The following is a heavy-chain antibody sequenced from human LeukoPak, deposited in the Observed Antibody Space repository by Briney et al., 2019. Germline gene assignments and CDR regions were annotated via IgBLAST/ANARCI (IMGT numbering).Heavy chain of an antibody. J-gene: IGHJ4*02. V-gene: IGHV4-61*02. CDR3: ARVWRVGALRG. Sequence: PSQTLSLTCTVSGGSISSGSYYWSWIRQPAGKGLEWIGRIYTSGSTNYNPSLKSRVTISVDTSKNQFSLKLSSVTAADTAVYYCARVWRVGALRGWGQGTLVTVSS. CDR1: GGSISSGSYY. CDR2: IYTSGST. D-gene: IGHD1-26*01.